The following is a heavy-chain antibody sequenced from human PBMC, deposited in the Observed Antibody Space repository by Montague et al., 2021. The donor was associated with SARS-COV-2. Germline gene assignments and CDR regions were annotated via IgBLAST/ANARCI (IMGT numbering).Heavy chain of an antibody. Sequence: SLRLSCAASGFTFSDYYMSWIRQAPGKGLEWVSYISISSSYTNYADSVKGRFTISRDNAKNSLYLQMNSLRAEDTAVYYCARSVDTAMVPLYYYYYGMDVWGQGTTVTVSS. CDR1: GFTFSDYY. D-gene: IGHD5-18*01. CDR3: ARSVDTAMVPLYYYYYGMDV. J-gene: IGHJ6*02. V-gene: IGHV3-11*06. CDR2: ISISSSYT.